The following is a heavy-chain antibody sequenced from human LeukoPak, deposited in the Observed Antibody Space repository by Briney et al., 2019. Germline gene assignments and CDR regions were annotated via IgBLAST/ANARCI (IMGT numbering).Heavy chain of an antibody. CDR3: ARDLEDSSPFGAFDM. CDR2: NWFDGIRK. D-gene: IGHD3-22*01. CDR1: GFTFSNYG. V-gene: IGHV3-33*01. Sequence: GGSLRLSCAASGFTFSNYGMHWVRQVPGKGLEWVAANWFDGIRKYYADSVKGRLTISRDNSKNTLYPQMNSLRAEDTAVYYCARDLEDSSPFGAFDMWGQGTMVTVSS. J-gene: IGHJ3*02.